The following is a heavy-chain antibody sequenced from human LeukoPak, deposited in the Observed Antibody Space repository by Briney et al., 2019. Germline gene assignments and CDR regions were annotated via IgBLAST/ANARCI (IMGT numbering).Heavy chain of an antibody. D-gene: IGHD5-12*01. Sequence: PSQTLSLTCTVSGGSISSGGYYWSWIRQHPGKGLEWIGHIYYSGSTYYTPSLKNRVTISVATSKNQFSLRLSSVTAVDTAVYYCARGGGGYSWYFDLWGRGTLVTVSS. J-gene: IGHJ2*01. CDR3: ARGGGGYSWYFDL. CDR1: GGSISSGGYY. CDR2: IYYSGST. V-gene: IGHV4-31*03.